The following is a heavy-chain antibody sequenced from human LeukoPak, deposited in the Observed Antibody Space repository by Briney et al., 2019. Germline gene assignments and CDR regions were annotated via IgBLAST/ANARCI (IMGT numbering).Heavy chain of an antibody. CDR1: GFIVSSNY. D-gene: IGHD3-22*01. V-gene: IGHV3-66*02. CDR3: ARRHDSGYFDS. Sequence: GGSLRLSCAASGFIVSSNYMTWDRQAPGKGLEWLSVIYSGGDTYYADSAKGRFTISRDNSKNTLYLQMNSLRAGDTAVYYCARRHDSGYFDSWGQGTLVTVSS. J-gene: IGHJ4*02. CDR2: IYSGGDT.